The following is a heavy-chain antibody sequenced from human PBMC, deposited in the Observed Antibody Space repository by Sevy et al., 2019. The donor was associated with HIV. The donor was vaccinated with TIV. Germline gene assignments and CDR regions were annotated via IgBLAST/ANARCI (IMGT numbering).Heavy chain of an antibody. D-gene: IGHD2-2*01. J-gene: IGHJ5*02. V-gene: IGHV4-34*01. CDR2: INHSGGT. CDR3: ARGSSRGCSTTSCPQFDP. CDR1: GGSFSGYY. Sequence: SETLSLTCAVYGGSFSGYYWNWIRQPPGKGLEWIGEINHSGGTNYNPSLKSRVTLSVDTSKNQFSLKLTSVTAADTAVYYCARGSSRGCSTTSCPQFDPWGQGNLVTVSS.